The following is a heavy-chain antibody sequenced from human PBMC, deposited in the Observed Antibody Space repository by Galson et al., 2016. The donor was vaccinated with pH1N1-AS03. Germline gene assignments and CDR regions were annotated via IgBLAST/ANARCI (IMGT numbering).Heavy chain of an antibody. CDR1: GFTFSTHT. Sequence: SLRLSCAASGFTFSTHTMHWVRQAPGKGLEWVAAISYDGGDKFYADSVKVRFTIPRDNSKNTLYLQVNSLRAEDTAVYYCAREKINVGSHYYGMDVGGQGTTVTVSS. V-gene: IGHV3-30-3*01. CDR2: ISYDGGDK. D-gene: IGHD1-26*01. J-gene: IGHJ6*02. CDR3: AREKINVGSHYYGMDV.